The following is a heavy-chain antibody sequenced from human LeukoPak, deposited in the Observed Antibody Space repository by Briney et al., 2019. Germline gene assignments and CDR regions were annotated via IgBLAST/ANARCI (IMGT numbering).Heavy chain of an antibody. CDR3: ARDPGYSSGWFDY. CDR2: ISASSNFI. D-gene: IGHD6-19*01. J-gene: IGHJ4*02. CDR1: GFTFSSYE. Sequence: GGSLRLSCAASGFTFSSYEMKWVRQAPGKGLEWVSSISASSNFISYADSVKGRFTISRDNAKKSLYLQMNSVRAEDTAVYYCARDPGYSSGWFDYWGQGALVTVSS. V-gene: IGHV3-21*01.